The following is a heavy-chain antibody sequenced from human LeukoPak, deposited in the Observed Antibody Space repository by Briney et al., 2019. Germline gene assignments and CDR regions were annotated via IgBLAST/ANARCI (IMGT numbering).Heavy chain of an antibody. V-gene: IGHV1-46*01. CDR3: ARDAGYSYGENNDAIDI. Sequence: ASVKVSCKASGYTFTSYYMHWVRQAPGQGLEWMGIINPSGGSTSYAQKFRGRVTMTRDTSTSTVYMELSSLRSEDTAVYYCARDAGYSYGENNDAIDIWGQGTMVTVSS. CDR1: GYTFTSYY. J-gene: IGHJ3*02. D-gene: IGHD5-18*01. CDR2: INPSGGST.